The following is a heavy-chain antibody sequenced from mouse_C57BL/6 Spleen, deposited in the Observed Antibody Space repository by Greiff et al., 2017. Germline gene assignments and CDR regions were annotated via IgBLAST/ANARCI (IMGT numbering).Heavy chain of an antibody. D-gene: IGHD1-1*01. CDR1: GFTFSSYT. CDR3: ARPAYYYGAMDY. Sequence: EVKLVESGGGLVKPGGSLKLSCAASGFTFSSYTMSWVRQTPEKRLEWVATISGGGGNTYYPDSVKGRFTISRDNAKNTLYLQMSSLRSEDTALYYCARPAYYYGAMDYWGQGTSVTVSS. J-gene: IGHJ4*01. V-gene: IGHV5-9*01. CDR2: ISGGGGNT.